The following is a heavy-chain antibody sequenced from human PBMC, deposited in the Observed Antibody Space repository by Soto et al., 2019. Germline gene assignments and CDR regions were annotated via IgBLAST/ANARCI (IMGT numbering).Heavy chain of an antibody. D-gene: IGHD2-21*01. V-gene: IGHV1-69*13. CDR2: SIPIFGTA. Sequence: SVKVSCKASGGTFSNFVISWVRQAPGQGLEWMGGSIPIFGTANYAQKFQGRVTIIADESTGTTYMELTSLRSEDTAVYYCARAPILVGETTYENYFDYWGQGTLVTVSS. CDR3: ARAPILVGETTYENYFDY. CDR1: GGTFSNFV. J-gene: IGHJ4*02.